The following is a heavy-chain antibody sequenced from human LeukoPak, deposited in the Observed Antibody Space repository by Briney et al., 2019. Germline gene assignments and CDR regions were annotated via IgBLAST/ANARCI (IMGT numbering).Heavy chain of an antibody. J-gene: IGHJ6*02. D-gene: IGHD6-19*01. Sequence: PSETLSLTCTVSGGSISSGGYYWSWIRQHPGKGLEWIGYIYYSGSTYYNPSLKSRVTISVDTSKNQFSLKLSSVTAADTAVYYCARGPSAIPAPRPLQYSSGWYGGYGMDVWGQGTTVTVSS. CDR3: ARGPSAIPAPRPLQYSSGWYGGYGMDV. V-gene: IGHV4-31*03. CDR1: GGSISSGGYY. CDR2: IYYSGST.